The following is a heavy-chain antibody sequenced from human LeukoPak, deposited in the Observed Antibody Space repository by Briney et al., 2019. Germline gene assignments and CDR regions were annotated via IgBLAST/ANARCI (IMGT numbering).Heavy chain of an antibody. V-gene: IGHV4-4*07. D-gene: IGHD6-6*01. CDR1: GGSIRSYY. CDR3: ARDGYSSSSSL. CDR2: VYSSGST. Sequence: SETLSLTCTVSGGSIRSYYWSWIRQPAGKGLEWIGRVYSSGSTDYNPSLKSRVTISVDRSKNQFSLKLSSVTAADTAVYYCARDGYSSSSSLWGQGTLVTVSS. J-gene: IGHJ4*02.